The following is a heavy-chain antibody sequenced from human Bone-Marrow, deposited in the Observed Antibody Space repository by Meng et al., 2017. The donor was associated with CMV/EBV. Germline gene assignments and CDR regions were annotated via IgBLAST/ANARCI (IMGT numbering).Heavy chain of an antibody. CDR3: ARDVVDCTNGVCARRGMDV. V-gene: IGHV3-15*01. CDR1: GFTFSNAW. CDR2: IKSKTDGGTT. Sequence: GESLKISCAASGFTFSNAWMSWVRQAPGKGLEWVGRIKSKTDGGTTDYAAPVKGRFTISRDDSKNTLYLQMNSLKTEDTAVYYCARDVVDCTNGVCARRGMDVWGQGTTVTVSS. D-gene: IGHD2-8*01. J-gene: IGHJ6*02.